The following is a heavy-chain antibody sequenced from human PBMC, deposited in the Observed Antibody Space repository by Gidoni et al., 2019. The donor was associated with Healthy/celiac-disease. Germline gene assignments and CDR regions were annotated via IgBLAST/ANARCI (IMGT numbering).Heavy chain of an antibody. D-gene: IGHD3-9*01. V-gene: IGHV3-11*04. CDR2: ISSSGSTI. CDR1: GLTFSDYY. CDR3: AREYYDILTGEYGMDV. Sequence: QVQLVESGGGLVKPGGSLRLTCAASGLTFSDYYMSWIRQAPGKGLEWVSYISSSGSTIYYADSVKGRFTISRDNAKNSLYLQMNSLRAEDTAVYYCAREYYDILTGEYGMDVWGQGTTVTVSS. J-gene: IGHJ6*02.